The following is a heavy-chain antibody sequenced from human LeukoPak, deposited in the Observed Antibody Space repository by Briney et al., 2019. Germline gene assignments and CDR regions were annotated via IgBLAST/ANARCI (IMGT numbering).Heavy chain of an antibody. CDR3: ARGVYRTVTTPNGNYYMDV. D-gene: IGHD4-11*01. V-gene: IGHV1-2*02. Sequence: ASVKVSCKASGYTFTGYYMHWVRQAPGQGLEWMGWINPNRGGTNYAQKFQGRVTMTRDTSISTAYMELSRLRSDDTAVYYCARGVYRTVTTPNGNYYMDVWGKGTTVTVSS. CDR1: GYTFTGYY. CDR2: INPNRGGT. J-gene: IGHJ6*03.